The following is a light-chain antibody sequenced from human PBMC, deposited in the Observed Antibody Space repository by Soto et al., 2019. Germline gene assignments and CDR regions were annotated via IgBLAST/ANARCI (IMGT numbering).Light chain of an antibody. J-gene: IGKJ3*01. CDR2: KAS. CDR3: QQYNSYSPET. CDR1: QSISSW. Sequence: DIQMTQSPSTLSASVGDRVTITCRASQSISSWLAWYQQKPGKAPKLLIYKASSLESGVPSRFSGSGSGTEFTLTISSLQPDDVATYYCQQYNSYSPETFGPGTKVDIK. V-gene: IGKV1-5*03.